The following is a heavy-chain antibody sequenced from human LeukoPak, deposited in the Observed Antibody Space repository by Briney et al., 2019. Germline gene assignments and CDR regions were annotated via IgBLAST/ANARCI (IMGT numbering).Heavy chain of an antibody. D-gene: IGHD5-18*01. CDR3: ARDTRGYSYAYYYYYYMDV. Sequence: SETLSLTCTVSGYSISSGYYWGWIRQPPGKGLEWIGSIYHSGSTYYNPSLKSRVTISVDTSKNQFSLKLSSVTAADTAVYYCARDTRGYSYAYYYYYYMDVWGKGTTVTVSS. CDR2: IYHSGST. CDR1: GYSISSGYY. J-gene: IGHJ6*03. V-gene: IGHV4-38-2*02.